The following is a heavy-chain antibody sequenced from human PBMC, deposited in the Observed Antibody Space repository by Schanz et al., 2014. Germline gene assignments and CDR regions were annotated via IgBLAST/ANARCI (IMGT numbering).Heavy chain of an antibody. CDR3: ARDKGGLIPFDY. CDR1: GFTFSTYA. J-gene: IGHJ4*02. Sequence: EVQVVESGGGLVQPGGSLGLSCAASGFTFSTYAMTWVRQAPGKGLEWVSAISANDYDTYYAPSVKGRFTVSRDNSKNTVYLQMNSLRAEDTAVYYCARDKGGLIPFDYWGQGTLVAVSS. V-gene: IGHV3-23*04. D-gene: IGHD2-15*01. CDR2: ISANDYDT.